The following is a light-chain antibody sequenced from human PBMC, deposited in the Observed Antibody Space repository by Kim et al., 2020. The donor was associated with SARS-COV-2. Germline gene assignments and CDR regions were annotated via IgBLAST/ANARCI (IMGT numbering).Light chain of an antibody. CDR2: GDS. J-gene: IGLJ3*02. CDR1: DIGTKN. Sequence: SVALGNTARITGGGTDIGTKNVHWFQQKPGQAPVLVICGDSNRPSGIPERFSGSNSGNTATLTISRAQPGDEADYYCQVWDSSTGVFGGGTQLTVL. CDR3: QVWDSSTGV. V-gene: IGLV3-9*01.